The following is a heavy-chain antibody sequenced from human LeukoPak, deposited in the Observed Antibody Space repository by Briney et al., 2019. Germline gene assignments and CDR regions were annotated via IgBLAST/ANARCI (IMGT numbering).Heavy chain of an antibody. D-gene: IGHD1-26*01. Sequence: ASVKVSCKASGYTFTGYYMHWVRQAPGQGLEWMGRINPNSGGTNYAQKFQGRVTMTRDTSISTAYMELSRLRSDDTAVYYCARIIVGAKHSDYWGQGTLVTVSS. CDR1: GYTFTGYY. V-gene: IGHV1-2*06. CDR2: INPNSGGT. CDR3: ARIIVGAKHSDY. J-gene: IGHJ4*02.